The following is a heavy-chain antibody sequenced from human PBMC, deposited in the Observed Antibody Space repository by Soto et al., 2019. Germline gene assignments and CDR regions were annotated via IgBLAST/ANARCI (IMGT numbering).Heavy chain of an antibody. Sequence: PGGSLRLSCAASGFTFSSYAMSWVRQAPGKGLEWVSAISGSGGSTYYADSVKGRFTISRDNSKNTLYLQMNSLRAEDTAVYYCAKDRPINYYYYYGMDVWGQGTTVTAP. J-gene: IGHJ6*02. V-gene: IGHV3-23*01. CDR3: AKDRPINYYYYYGMDV. CDR1: GFTFSSYA. CDR2: ISGSGGST.